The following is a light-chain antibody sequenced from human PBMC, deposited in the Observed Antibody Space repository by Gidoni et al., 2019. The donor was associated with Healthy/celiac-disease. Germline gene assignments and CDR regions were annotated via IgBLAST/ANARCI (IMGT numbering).Light chain of an antibody. V-gene: IGKV3-20*01. Sequence: EIVLTQSPGTLSLSPGERATLSCRASQSVSSSYLAWYQQKPGQAPRLLIYGASSRATGIPDSFSGSGSGTDFTLTISRLEPEDFAVYYCQQYSSSPLTFGQGTKLEIK. J-gene: IGKJ2*01. CDR2: GAS. CDR1: QSVSSSY. CDR3: QQYSSSPLT.